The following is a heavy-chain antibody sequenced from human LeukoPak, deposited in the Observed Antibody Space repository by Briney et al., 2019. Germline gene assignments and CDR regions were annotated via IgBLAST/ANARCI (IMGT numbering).Heavy chain of an antibody. D-gene: IGHD6-19*01. CDR3: AKAITIAVAGFDY. CDR1: GFTFDDYA. V-gene: IGHV3-9*01. J-gene: IGHJ4*02. CDR2: ISWNSGSI. Sequence: GGFLRLSCAASGFTFDDYAMHWVRQAPGKGLEWVSGISWNSGSIGYADSVKGRFTISRDNAKNSLYLQMNSLRAEDTALYYCAKAITIAVAGFDYWGQGTLVTVSS.